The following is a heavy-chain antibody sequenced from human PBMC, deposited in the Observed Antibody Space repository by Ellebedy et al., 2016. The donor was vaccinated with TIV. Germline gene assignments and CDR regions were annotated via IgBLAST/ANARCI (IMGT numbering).Heavy chain of an antibody. J-gene: IGHJ4*02. CDR2: IYSGGDGGDT. Sequence: PGGSLRLSCAASGFTVSRNYMNWVRQAPGKGLEWVSVIYSGGDGGDTYCADSVKGRFTISRDNSKNTLYLQMNSLRAEDTAVYYCARDAAGNGGKLDYWGQGALVTVSS. CDR1: GFTVSRNY. D-gene: IGHD4-23*01. V-gene: IGHV3-53*01. CDR3: ARDAAGNGGKLDY.